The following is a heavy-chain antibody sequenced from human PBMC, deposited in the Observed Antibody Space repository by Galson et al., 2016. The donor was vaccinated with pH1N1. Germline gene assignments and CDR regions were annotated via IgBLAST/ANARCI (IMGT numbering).Heavy chain of an antibody. D-gene: IGHD2-21*02. CDR2: MFHSGPT. V-gene: IGHV4-38-2*01. CDR3: GRHCGSVCYWRGRAFDF. CDR1: NYSISSGYY. J-gene: IGHJ3*01. Sequence: SETLSLTCAVSNYSISSGYYWGWIRQSPGGGLQWIATMFHSGPTYYNPSPKSRVTRLVDPSKNHFSLYLLSVTAADTAVYYCGRHCGSVCYWRGRAFDFWGLGTLLVVSS.